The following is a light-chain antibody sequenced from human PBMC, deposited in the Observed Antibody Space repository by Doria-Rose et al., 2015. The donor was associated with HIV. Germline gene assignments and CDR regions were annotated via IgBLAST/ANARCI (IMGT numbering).Light chain of an antibody. J-gene: IGKJ5*01. CDR1: QRVKSSY. CDR2: DAS. V-gene: IGKV3-20*01. Sequence: TQSPGTLSLSPGERATFSCRASQRVKSSYLAWYQQKPGQAPRLLIYDASTSATGIPDRFSGSGSGTDFTLTISRLEPEDVAVYYCQQYGTSRGTFGQGTRLEIK. CDR3: QQYGTSRGT.